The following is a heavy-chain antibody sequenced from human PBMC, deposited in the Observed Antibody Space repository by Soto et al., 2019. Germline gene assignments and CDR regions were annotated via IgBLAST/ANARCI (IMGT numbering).Heavy chain of an antibody. J-gene: IGHJ6*02. CDR2: FDPEDGET. CDR3: ATTRVGASEYYYYYYGMDV. D-gene: IGHD1-26*01. Sequence: ASVKVSCKVSGYTLTELSMHWVRQAPGKGLEWMGGFDPEDGETIYAQKFQGRVTMTEDTSTDTAYMELSSLRSEDTAVYYCATTRVGASEYYYYYYGMDVWGQGTTVTV. V-gene: IGHV1-24*01. CDR1: GYTLTELS.